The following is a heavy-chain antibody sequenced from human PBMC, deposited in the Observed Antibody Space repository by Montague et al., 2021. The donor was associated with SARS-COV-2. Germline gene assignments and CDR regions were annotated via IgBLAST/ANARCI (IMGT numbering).Heavy chain of an antibody. J-gene: IGHJ4*02. CDR1: GFTFNNFG. CDR2: ISRNSDYT. V-gene: IGHV3-21*01. CDR3: ARGGIVGATLFDS. Sequence: SLRLSCAASGFTFNNFGMQWVRQVPGKGLEWVAAISRNSDYTYYADSLKGRFTISRDNAKTSLYLQLNSLRAEDTAVYYCARGGIVGATLFDSWGQGTLVTVSS. D-gene: IGHD1-26*01.